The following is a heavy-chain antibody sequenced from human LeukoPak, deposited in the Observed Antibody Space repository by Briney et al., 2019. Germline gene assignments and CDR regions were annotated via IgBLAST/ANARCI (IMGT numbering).Heavy chain of an antibody. D-gene: IGHD2-2*01. CDR3: ASGAIFDY. CDR2: IYHSGSA. CDR1: GYSISSGYQ. J-gene: IGHJ4*02. V-gene: IGHV4-38-2*01. Sequence: PSETLSLTCGVSGYSISSGYQWAWIRQSPGKGLEWIGSIYHSGSAHYNPSLKSRVTISVETSKNQFSLNMYSVTAADTAVYYCASGAIFDYWGQGTLVTVSS.